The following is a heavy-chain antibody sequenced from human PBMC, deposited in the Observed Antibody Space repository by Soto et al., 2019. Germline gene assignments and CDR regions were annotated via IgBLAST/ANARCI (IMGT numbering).Heavy chain of an antibody. CDR1: GFTFSSYA. CDR2: ISGSGGST. CDR3: AKEASWSHYYYYYMDV. J-gene: IGHJ6*03. V-gene: IGHV3-23*01. Sequence: GGSLRLSCAASGFTFSSYAMSWVRQAPGKGLEWVSAISGSGGSTYYADSVKGRFTISRDNSKNTLYLQMNSLRAEDTAVYYCAKEASWSHYYYYYMDVWGKGTTVTVSS.